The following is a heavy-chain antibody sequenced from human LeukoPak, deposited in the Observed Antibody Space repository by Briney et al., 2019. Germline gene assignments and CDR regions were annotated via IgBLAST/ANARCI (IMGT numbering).Heavy chain of an antibody. Sequence: PGASLRLSCAASGFTFSSYAMSWVRQAPGKGLEWVSAISGSGGSTYYADSVKGRFTISRDNSKNTLYLQMNSLRAEDTAVYYCARVNLEGNIVVVPAAIYFDYWGQGTLVTVSS. J-gene: IGHJ4*02. CDR1: GFTFSSYA. D-gene: IGHD2-2*02. CDR2: ISGSGGST. V-gene: IGHV3-23*01. CDR3: ARVNLEGNIVVVPAAIYFDY.